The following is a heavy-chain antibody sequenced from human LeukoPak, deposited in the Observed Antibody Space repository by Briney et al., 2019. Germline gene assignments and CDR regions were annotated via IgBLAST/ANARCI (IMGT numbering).Heavy chain of an antibody. J-gene: IGHJ3*02. CDR2: IKQDGTQK. CDR3: ARDCGSDCSQAFDI. CDR1: GFTFSSYW. Sequence: GGSLRLSRAASGFTFSSYWMSWVRQAPGRGLEWAADIKQDGTQKYYVDSVEGRITISRDNVKNSLYLQMNSLRVEDTAVYYCARDCGSDCSQAFDIWGQGTMVTVSS. D-gene: IGHD2-21*02. V-gene: IGHV3-7*05.